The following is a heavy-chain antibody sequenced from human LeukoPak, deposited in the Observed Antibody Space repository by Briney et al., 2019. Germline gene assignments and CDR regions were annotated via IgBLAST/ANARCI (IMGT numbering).Heavy chain of an antibody. D-gene: IGHD2-2*01. CDR2: FDPEDGET. V-gene: IGHV1-24*01. CDR1: GYTLTELS. J-gene: IGHJ6*02. CDR3: ATAPRTTAYYGMDV. Sequence: ASVKVSCKVSGYTLTELSMHWVRQAPGKGLEWMGGFDPEDGETIYAQKFQGRVTMTEDTSTDTAYMELSSLRSEDTAVYYCATAPRTTAYYGMDVWGQGTTVTVSS.